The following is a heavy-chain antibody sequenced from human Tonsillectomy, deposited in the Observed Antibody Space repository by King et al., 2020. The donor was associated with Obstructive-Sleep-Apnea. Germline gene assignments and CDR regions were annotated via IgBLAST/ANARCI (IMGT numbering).Heavy chain of an antibody. J-gene: IGHJ4*02. D-gene: IGHD3-9*01. V-gene: IGHV3-66*01. CDR1: GFIVSSNY. Sequence: VQLVESGGGLVQPGGSLRLSCAASGFIVSSNYMSWVRQAPGKGLEWGSVIYSGGSTYYADSVKDRFTISRDNSKNTMFLQMNSLRAEDTAVYYCASGVRYFDWLFYTKHDYWGQGTLVTVSS. CDR3: ASGVRYFDWLFYTKHDY. CDR2: IYSGGST.